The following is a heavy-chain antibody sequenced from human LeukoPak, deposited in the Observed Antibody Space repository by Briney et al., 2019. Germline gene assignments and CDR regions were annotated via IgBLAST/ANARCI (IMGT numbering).Heavy chain of an antibody. CDR1: GFTFSSYS. CDR2: ISSSSSYI. V-gene: IGHV3-21*01. J-gene: IGHJ3*02. D-gene: IGHD6-13*01. Sequence: GGSLRLSCAAPGFTFSSYSMNWVRQAPGKGLEWVSSISSSSSYIYYADSVKGRFTISRDNAKNSLYLQMNSLRAEDTAVYYCATPNGAAAGRKDAFDIWGQGTMVTVSS. CDR3: ATPNGAAAGRKDAFDI.